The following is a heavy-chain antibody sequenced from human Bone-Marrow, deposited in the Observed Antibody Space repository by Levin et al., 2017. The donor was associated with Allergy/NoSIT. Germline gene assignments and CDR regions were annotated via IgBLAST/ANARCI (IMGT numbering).Heavy chain of an antibody. CDR2: IDWDDDK. CDR3: ARSVTIFGVVTKGTDAFDI. CDR1: GFSLSTSGMR. Sequence: QTLSLTCTFSGFSLSTSGMRVSWIRQPPGKALEWLARIDWDDDKFYSTSLKTRLTISKDTSKNQVVLTMTNMAPVDTATYYCARSVTIFGVVTKGTDAFDIWGQGTMVTVSS. V-gene: IGHV2-70*04. J-gene: IGHJ3*02. D-gene: IGHD3-3*01.